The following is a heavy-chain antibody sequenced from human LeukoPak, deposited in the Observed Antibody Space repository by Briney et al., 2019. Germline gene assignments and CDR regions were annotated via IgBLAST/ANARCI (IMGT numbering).Heavy chain of an antibody. D-gene: IGHD2-15*01. CDR2: IIVILGVT. J-gene: IGHJ6*02. CDR3: ARYIHPQGLIGYAMDV. CDR1: GGPFNSYA. Sequence: SVKVSCKASGGPFNSYAINLVRQAPGRGLEWMGRIIVILGVTNYAQRFQGRVTITADKSTTTAYMELSSLTSEDTAVYYCARYIHPQGLIGYAMDVWGQGTTVIVSS. V-gene: IGHV1-69*04.